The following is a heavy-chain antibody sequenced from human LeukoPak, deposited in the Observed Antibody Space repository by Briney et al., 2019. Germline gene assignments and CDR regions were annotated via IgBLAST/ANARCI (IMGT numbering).Heavy chain of an antibody. J-gene: IGHJ6*03. CDR3: ARDIVVVPAAPSFMDV. CDR2: INPNSGST. V-gene: IGHV1-2*02. CDR1: GYTFTGYY. Sequence: ASVKVSCKASGYTFTGYYMHWVRQAPGQGLEWMGWINPNSGSTNYAQKFQGRVTITRDTSISTAYMELSRLRSDDTAVYYCARDIVVVPAAPSFMDVWGKGTTVTVSS. D-gene: IGHD2-2*01.